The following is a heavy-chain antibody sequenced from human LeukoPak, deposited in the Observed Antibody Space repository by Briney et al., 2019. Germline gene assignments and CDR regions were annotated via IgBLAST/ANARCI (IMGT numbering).Heavy chain of an antibody. CDR3: ARGKTYYYGSGSYGPPSDY. J-gene: IGHJ4*02. CDR1: GGSFSGYY. D-gene: IGHD3-10*01. Sequence: SETLSLTCAVYGGSFSGYYWSWIRQPPGKGLEWIGEINHSGSTNYNPSLKSRVAISVDTSKNQFSLKLSSVTAADTAVYYCARGKTYYYGSGSYGPPSDYWGQGTLVTVSS. CDR2: INHSGST. V-gene: IGHV4-34*01.